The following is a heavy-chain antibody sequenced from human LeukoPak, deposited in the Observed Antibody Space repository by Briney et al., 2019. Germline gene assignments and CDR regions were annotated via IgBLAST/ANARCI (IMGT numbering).Heavy chain of an antibody. CDR1: GFTLISSA. D-gene: IGHD2-8*02. J-gene: IGHJ4*02. Sequence: GGSLRLSCRASGFTLISSAMHWVRQGPGKGLEWVAYIAHHGNNKYYADSVKGRFTISRDNSKGSLYLQMNSLRADDTAVYYCAKDGSWSCTDWGQGTLVRVSS. V-gene: IGHV3-30*02. CDR2: IAHHGNNK. CDR3: AKDGSWSCTD.